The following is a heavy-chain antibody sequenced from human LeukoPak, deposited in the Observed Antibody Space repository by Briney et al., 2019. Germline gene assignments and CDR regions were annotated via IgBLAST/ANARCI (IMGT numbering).Heavy chain of an antibody. V-gene: IGHV3-23*01. D-gene: IGHD2-2*01. CDR2: IRQSGGIT. CDR1: GFTFSTYA. Sequence: GGSLRLSCAASGFTFSTYAMSWVRQVPGKGLECVSKIRQSGGITYYADSVKGRFTISRDNFKNTLYLQMNSLRAEDTAVYYCAKLGNLGYCSATSCSGVQDYWGQGTLVTVSS. CDR3: AKLGNLGYCSATSCSGVQDY. J-gene: IGHJ4*02.